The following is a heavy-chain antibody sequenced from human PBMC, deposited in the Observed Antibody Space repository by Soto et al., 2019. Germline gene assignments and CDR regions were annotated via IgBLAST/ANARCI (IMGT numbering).Heavy chain of an antibody. J-gene: IGHJ6*02. V-gene: IGHV3-43D*03. CDR1: GFTFDDYA. Sequence: GGSLRLSCAASGFTFDDYAMHWVRQAPGKGLEWVSLISWDGGSTYYADSVKGRFTISRDNSKNSLYLQMNSLRAEDTALYYCAKDMGVGAKYYYYYYGMDVWGQGTTVTVSS. CDR2: ISWDGGST. CDR3: AKDMGVGAKYYYYYYGMDV. D-gene: IGHD1-26*01.